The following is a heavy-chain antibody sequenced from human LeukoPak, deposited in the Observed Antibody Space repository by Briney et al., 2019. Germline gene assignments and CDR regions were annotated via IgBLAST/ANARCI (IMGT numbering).Heavy chain of an antibody. Sequence: GGSLRLCCAASEFTFSSYGMHWVRQAPGKGLEWVAFIRYDGSNKYYTDSVRGRFTISRDNSKNTLYLQMNSLRAEDTAVYYCAKDRVSGYSYGSPPDYWGQGTLVTVSS. CDR1: EFTFSSYG. CDR2: IRYDGSNK. V-gene: IGHV3-30*02. D-gene: IGHD5-18*01. J-gene: IGHJ4*02. CDR3: AKDRVSGYSYGSPPDY.